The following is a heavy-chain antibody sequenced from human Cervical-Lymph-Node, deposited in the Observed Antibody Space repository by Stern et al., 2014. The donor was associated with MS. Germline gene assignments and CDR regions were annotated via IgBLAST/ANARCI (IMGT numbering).Heavy chain of an antibody. CDR3: ARDRGSHSDY. J-gene: IGHJ4*02. Sequence: QVQLVQSGAEVKKPGASVKVSCKASGYSFTAYFIHWVRQAPGQGLEWMGWISTDTGGANYAQRFQGRVTMTRDTSISTTYMELSMLRSDDTAVYYCARDRGSHSDYWGQGTLVTVSS. CDR2: ISTDTGGA. D-gene: IGHD1-26*01. V-gene: IGHV1-2*02. CDR1: GYSFTAYF.